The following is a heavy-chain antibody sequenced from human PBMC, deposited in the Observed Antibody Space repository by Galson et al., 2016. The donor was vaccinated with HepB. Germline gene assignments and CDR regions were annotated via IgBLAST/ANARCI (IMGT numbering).Heavy chain of an antibody. Sequence: SLRLSCAATGFKFDDYVMVWVRQAPGKGLEWVSGISWNSDNVAYADSVKGRFTISRDNAKSSVYLQMNSLRAEDTALYYCAKGALTGGSPIDYWGQGTMVTVSS. D-gene: IGHD2-15*01. V-gene: IGHV3-9*01. J-gene: IGHJ4*02. CDR3: AKGALTGGSPIDY. CDR1: GFKFDDYV. CDR2: ISWNSDNV.